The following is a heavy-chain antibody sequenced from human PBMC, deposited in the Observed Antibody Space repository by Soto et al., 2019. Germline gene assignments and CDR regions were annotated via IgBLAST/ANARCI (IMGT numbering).Heavy chain of an antibody. J-gene: IGHJ4*02. CDR3: ARDRHIVVVTALGY. CDR2: ISAYNGNT. D-gene: IGHD2-21*02. Sequence: GASVKVSCKASGYTFTSYGISWVRQAPGQGLEWMGWISAYNGNTNYAQKLQGRVTMTTDTSTSTAYMELRSLRSDDTAVYYCARDRHIVVVTALGYWGQGTLVTVSS. CDR1: GYTFTSYG. V-gene: IGHV1-18*01.